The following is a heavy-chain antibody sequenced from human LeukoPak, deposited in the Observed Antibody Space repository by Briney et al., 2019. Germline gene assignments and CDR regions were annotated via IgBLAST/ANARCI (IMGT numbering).Heavy chain of an antibody. V-gene: IGHV1-18*01. CDR2: ISAYNGNT. CDR3: ARTTFLGSTYFQH. D-gene: IGHD1-26*01. CDR1: GYTFTSYG. Sequence: ASVKVSCKASGYTFTSYGISWVRQAPGQGLEWMGWISAYNGNTNYAQKLQGRVTMTTDTSTNTAYMELTNLISDDTAVYYCARTTFLGSTYFQHWGQGTLVTVSS. J-gene: IGHJ1*01.